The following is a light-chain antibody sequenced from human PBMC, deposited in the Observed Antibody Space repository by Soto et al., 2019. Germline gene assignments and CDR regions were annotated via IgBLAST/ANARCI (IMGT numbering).Light chain of an antibody. CDR3: QRYNSYSRT. J-gene: IGKJ1*01. Sequence: DIQMTQSPSTLSASVGDSVTITCRASQNVNNWVAWYQQKPGKAPRFLIYDASSLESGVPSRFSGSGSGTDFTLTISSLQPDDFATYYCQRYNSYSRTFGQGTKGEIK. CDR1: QNVNNW. CDR2: DAS. V-gene: IGKV1-5*01.